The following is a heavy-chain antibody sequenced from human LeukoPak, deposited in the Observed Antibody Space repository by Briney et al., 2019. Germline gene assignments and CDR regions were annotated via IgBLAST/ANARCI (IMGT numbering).Heavy chain of an antibody. V-gene: IGHV3-74*01. D-gene: IGHD1-26*01. CDR2: INSDGSVT. Sequence: PGGSLRLSCAASGFTFTNYWMHWVHQAPGEGLVWVSRINSDGSVTRYADSVKGRFTISRDNAKNTVFLQMNSLRTEDTDLYYCARDRGALDYWGQGTLVTVSS. CDR1: GFTFTNYW. J-gene: IGHJ4*02. CDR3: ARDRGALDY.